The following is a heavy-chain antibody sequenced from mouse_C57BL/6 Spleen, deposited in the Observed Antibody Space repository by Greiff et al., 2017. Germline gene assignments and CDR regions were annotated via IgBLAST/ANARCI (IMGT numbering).Heavy chain of an antibody. CDR1: GFNIKDDY. V-gene: IGHV14-4*01. CDR3: TTSGVKEGY. CDR2: IDPENGDT. D-gene: IGHD1-3*01. Sequence: VQLQQSGAELVRPGASVKLSCTASGFNIKDDYMHWVKQRPEQGLEWIGWIDPENGDTEYASKFQGKATITADTSSNTAYLQLSSLTSEGTAVYYCTTSGVKEGYWGQGTTLTVSS. J-gene: IGHJ2*01.